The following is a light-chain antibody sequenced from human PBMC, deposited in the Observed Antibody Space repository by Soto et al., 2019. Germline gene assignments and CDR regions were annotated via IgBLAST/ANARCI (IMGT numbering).Light chain of an antibody. CDR1: QSISSW. CDR3: QQYKSYWIT. V-gene: IGKV1-5*01. CDR2: DAS. Sequence: DIQMTQSPSTLSASVGDRVTITCRASQSISSWLPWYQQKPGKAPKLLIYDASSLESGVPSRFSGSGSGTEFTLTISSLQPDDFATYYCQQYKSYWITFGQGTRLEIK. J-gene: IGKJ5*01.